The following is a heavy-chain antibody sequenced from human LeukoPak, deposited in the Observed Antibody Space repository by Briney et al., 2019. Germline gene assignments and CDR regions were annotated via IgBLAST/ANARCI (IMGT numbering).Heavy chain of an antibody. CDR3: AREDGATSLTSFDY. V-gene: IGHV3-66*01. CDR1: GFTFSDYY. D-gene: IGHD1-26*01. CDR2: IYSGGST. J-gene: IGHJ4*02. Sequence: GGSLRLSCAASGFTFSDYYMSWVRQAPGKGLEWVSVIYSGGSTYYADSVKGRFTISRDNSKNTLYLQMNSLRAEDTAVYYCAREDGATSLTSFDYWGQGTLVTVSS.